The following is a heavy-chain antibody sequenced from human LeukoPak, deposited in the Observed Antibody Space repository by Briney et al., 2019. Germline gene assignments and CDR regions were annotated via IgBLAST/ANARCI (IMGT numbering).Heavy chain of an antibody. J-gene: IGHJ5*02. CDR1: GHTFTSYG. CDR3: ARVGIAAAGTVWFDP. D-gene: IGHD6-13*01. Sequence: ASVKVSCKASGHTFTSYGISWVRQAPGQGLEWMGWISAYNGNTNYAQKLQGRVTMTTDTSTSTAYMELRSLRSDDTAVYYCARVGIAAAGTVWFDPWGQGTLVTVSS. V-gene: IGHV1-18*01. CDR2: ISAYNGNT.